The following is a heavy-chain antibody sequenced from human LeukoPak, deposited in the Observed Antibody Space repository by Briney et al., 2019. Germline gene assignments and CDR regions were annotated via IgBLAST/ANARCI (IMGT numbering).Heavy chain of an antibody. V-gene: IGHV3-23*01. D-gene: IGHD1-26*01. J-gene: IGHJ3*02. CDR1: GFTFSSYA. Sequence: GGSLRLSCAASGFTFSSYAMSWVRQAPGKGLEWVSAISNNGGYTYYADSVQGRFTISRDNSKSTLCLQMNSLRAEDTAVYYCASPVGATTVRAFDIWGQGTMVTVSS. CDR3: ASPVGATTVRAFDI. CDR2: ISNNGGYT.